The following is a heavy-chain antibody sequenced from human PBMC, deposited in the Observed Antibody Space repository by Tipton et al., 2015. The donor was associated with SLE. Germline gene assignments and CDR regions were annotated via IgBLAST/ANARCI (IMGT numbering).Heavy chain of an antibody. CDR3: ARGGYCSSTSCEPHFDY. Sequence: QSGAEVKKPGSSVKVSCKASGGTFSSYAISWVRQAPGQGLEWMGGIIPIFGTANYAQKLQGRVTMTTDTSTSTAYMELRSLRSDDTAVYYCARGGYCSSTSCEPHFDYWGQGTLVTVSS. CDR1: GGTFSSYA. V-gene: IGHV1-69*05. J-gene: IGHJ4*02. CDR2: IIPIFGTA. D-gene: IGHD2-2*01.